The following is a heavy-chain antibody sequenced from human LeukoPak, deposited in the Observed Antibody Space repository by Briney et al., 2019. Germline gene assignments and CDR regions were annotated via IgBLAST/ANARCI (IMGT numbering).Heavy chain of an antibody. V-gene: IGHV3-9*01. D-gene: IGHD6-19*01. J-gene: IGHJ6*02. CDR1: GFTFDDYA. Sequence: PGGSLRLSCAASGFTFDDYAMHWVRQAPGKGLEWVSVISWNSGSVGYADSVKGRFTISRDNAKNSLYLQMNSLRAEDTALYYCAKDMVSGAGGYYYYYGMDVWGQGTTVTVSS. CDR2: ISWNSGSV. CDR3: AKDMVSGAGGYYYYYGMDV.